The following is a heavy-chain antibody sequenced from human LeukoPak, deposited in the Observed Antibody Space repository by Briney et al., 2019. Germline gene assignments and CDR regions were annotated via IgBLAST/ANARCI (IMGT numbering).Heavy chain of an antibody. D-gene: IGHD3-22*01. V-gene: IGHV1-69*13. Sequence: SVKVSCKASGYTFSSYAISWVRQAPGQGLEWMGGIIPIFGTANYAQKFQGRVTITADESTSTAYMELSSLRSEDTAVYYCARDSRNYYDSSGYYFDYWGQGTLVTASS. CDR3: ARDSRNYYDSSGYYFDY. CDR2: IIPIFGTA. J-gene: IGHJ4*02. CDR1: GYTFSSYA.